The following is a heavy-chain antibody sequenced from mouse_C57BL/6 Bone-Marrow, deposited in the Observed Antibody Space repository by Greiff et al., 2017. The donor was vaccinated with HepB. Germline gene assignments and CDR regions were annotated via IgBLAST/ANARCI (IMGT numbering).Heavy chain of an antibody. CDR2: IDPSDSYT. Sequence: VQLQQPGAELVRPGTSVKLSCKASGYTFTSYWMHWVKQRPGQGLEWIGVIDPSDSYTNYNQKFKGKATLTVDTSSSTAYMQLSSLTSEDSAVYYCARRGIYDYDGAWFAYWGQGTLVTVSA. J-gene: IGHJ3*01. D-gene: IGHD2-4*01. CDR3: ARRGIYDYDGAWFAY. V-gene: IGHV1-59*01. CDR1: GYTFTSYW.